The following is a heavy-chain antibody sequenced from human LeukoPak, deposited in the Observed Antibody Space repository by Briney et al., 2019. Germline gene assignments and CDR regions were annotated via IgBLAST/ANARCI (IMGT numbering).Heavy chain of an antibody. CDR3: ASSDSWSRISYYYMDV. J-gene: IGHJ6*03. CDR1: GFTFDDYA. D-gene: IGHD3-3*01. CDR2: ISWNSGSI. Sequence: PGRSLRLSCAASGFTFDDYAMHWVRQAPGKGLEWVSGISWNSGSIGYADSVKGRFTISRDNAKNSLYLQMNSLRAEDTAVYYCASSDSWSRISYYYMDVWGKGTTVTVSS. V-gene: IGHV3-9*01.